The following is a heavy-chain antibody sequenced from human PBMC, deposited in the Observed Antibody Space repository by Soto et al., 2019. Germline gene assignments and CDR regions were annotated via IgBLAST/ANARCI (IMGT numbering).Heavy chain of an antibody. D-gene: IGHD2-15*01. J-gene: IGHJ6*02. V-gene: IGHV4-34*01. CDR2: INHSGST. CDR1: GGSFSGYY. Sequence: SETLSLTCAVYGGSFSGYYWSWIRQPPGKGLEWIGEINHSGSTNYNPSLKRRVTISVDTSKNQFSLKLSSVTAADTAVYYCARVDSVVVVAARRENYYGMDVWGQGTTVTVSS. CDR3: ARVDSVVVVAARRENYYGMDV.